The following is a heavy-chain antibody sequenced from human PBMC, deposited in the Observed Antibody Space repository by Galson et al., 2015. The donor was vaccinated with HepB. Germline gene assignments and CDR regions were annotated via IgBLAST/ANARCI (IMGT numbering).Heavy chain of an antibody. V-gene: IGHV1-2*06. CDR2: INPNSGGT. Sequence: SVTVSCKASGYTFIGYYMHWVRQAPGQGLEWMGRINPNSGGTNYAQKFQGRVTMTRDTSISTAYMELSRLRSDDTAVYYCARDLAPGFGELFAGADAFDIWGQGTMVTVSS. J-gene: IGHJ3*02. D-gene: IGHD3-10*01. CDR1: GYTFIGYY. CDR3: ARDLAPGFGELFAGADAFDI.